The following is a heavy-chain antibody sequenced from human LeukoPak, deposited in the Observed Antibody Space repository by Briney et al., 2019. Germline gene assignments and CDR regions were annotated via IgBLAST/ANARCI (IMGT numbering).Heavy chain of an antibody. V-gene: IGHV3-30-3*01. J-gene: IGHJ4*02. D-gene: IGHD6-13*01. CDR3: ARAGETGYSSSWFVDY. CDR2: ISYDGSNK. Sequence: GGSLRLSCAASGFTFSSYAMHWVRQAPGKGLEWVAVISYDGSNKYYADSVKGRFTISRDNSKNTLYLQMNSLRAEDTAVYYCARAGETGYSSSWFVDYWGQGTLVTVSS. CDR1: GFTFSSYA.